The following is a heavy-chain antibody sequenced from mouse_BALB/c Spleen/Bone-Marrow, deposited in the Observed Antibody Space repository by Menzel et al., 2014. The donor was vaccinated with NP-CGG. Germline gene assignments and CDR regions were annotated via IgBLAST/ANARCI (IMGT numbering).Heavy chain of an antibody. Sequence: VQLQQSGAELVKPGASVKLSCTASGFNIKDTYMHWVKQRPEQGLEWIGRIDPANGNTEYDPKFQGKATITADTSSNTAYLQLSSLTSEDTAVYYCQLGGTGFAYWGQGTLVTVSA. CDR1: GFNIKDTY. D-gene: IGHD3-3*01. J-gene: IGHJ3*01. CDR2: IDPANGNT. CDR3: QLGGTGFAY. V-gene: IGHV14-3*02.